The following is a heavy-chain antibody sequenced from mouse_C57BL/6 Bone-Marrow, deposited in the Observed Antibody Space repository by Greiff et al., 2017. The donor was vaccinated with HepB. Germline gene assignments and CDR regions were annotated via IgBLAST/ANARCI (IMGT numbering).Heavy chain of an antibody. CDR3: ARRNYSNLWYFDV. D-gene: IGHD2-5*01. CDR2: INPNNGGT. J-gene: IGHJ1*03. V-gene: IGHV1-18*01. Sequence: VQLKESGPELVKPGASVKIPCKASGYTFTDYNMDWVKQSHGKSLEWIGDINPNNGGTIYNQKFKGKATLTVDKSSSTAYMELRSLTSEDTAVYYCARRNYSNLWYFDVWGTGTTVTVSS. CDR1: GYTFTDYN.